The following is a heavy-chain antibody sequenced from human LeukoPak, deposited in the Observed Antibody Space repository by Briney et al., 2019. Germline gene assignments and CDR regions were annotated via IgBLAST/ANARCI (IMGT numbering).Heavy chain of an antibody. CDR2: IYYSGST. V-gene: IGHV4-39*07. CDR3: AREYYYDSSGYLNWFDP. J-gene: IGHJ5*02. CDR1: GGSISSSSYY. D-gene: IGHD3-22*01. Sequence: SETLSLTCTVSGGSISSSSYYWGWIRQPPRKGLEWIGSIYYSGSTYYNPSLKSRVTISVDTSKNQFSLKLSSVTAADTAVYYCAREYYYDSSGYLNWFDPWGQGTLVTVSS.